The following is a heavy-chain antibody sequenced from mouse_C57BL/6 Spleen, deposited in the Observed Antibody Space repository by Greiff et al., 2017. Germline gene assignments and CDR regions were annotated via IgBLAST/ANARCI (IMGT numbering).Heavy chain of an antibody. V-gene: IGHV1-72*01. J-gene: IGHJ2*01. CDR3: AREVPTWGRYFDY. CDR2: IDPNSGGT. D-gene: IGHD4-1*01. Sequence: QVQLQQPGAELVKPGASVKLSCKASGYTFTSYWMHWVKQRPGRGLEWIGRIDPNSGGTKYNEKFKSKATLTVDKPSSTAYMQLSSLTSEDSAVDYCAREVPTWGRYFDYWGQGTTLTVSS. CDR1: GYTFTSYW.